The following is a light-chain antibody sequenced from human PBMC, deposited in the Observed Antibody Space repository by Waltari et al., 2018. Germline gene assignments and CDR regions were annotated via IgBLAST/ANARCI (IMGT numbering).Light chain of an antibody. Sequence: QSALTQPASVSGTPGQSITISCTGTPSDVGNYALVSWYQQSPGKAPKLLICEVNKRPSGLSSRFSGSKSGNTASLTISGLQAEDEADYYCCSYAGRGTYVFGSGTKVTVL. CDR3: CSYAGRGTYV. CDR2: EVN. V-gene: IGLV2-23*02. J-gene: IGLJ1*01. CDR1: PSDVGNYAL.